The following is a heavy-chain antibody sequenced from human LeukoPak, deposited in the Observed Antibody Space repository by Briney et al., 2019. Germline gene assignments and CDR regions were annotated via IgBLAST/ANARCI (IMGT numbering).Heavy chain of an antibody. D-gene: IGHD3-10*01. V-gene: IGHV3-53*04. Sequence: GGSLRLSCAASGFTVSSKYMSWVRQAPGKGLEWVSVIYSDDSTYYAESVKGRFIISRQNFKNTLYLQMNSLRAEDTAIYCCVRGLGSGSSGPDYWGQGTLVTVSS. CDR1: GFTVSSKY. J-gene: IGHJ4*02. CDR3: VRGLGSGSSGPDY. CDR2: IYSDDST.